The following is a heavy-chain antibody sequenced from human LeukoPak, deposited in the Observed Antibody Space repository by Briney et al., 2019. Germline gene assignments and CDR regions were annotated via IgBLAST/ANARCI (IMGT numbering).Heavy chain of an antibody. CDR2: ISSSSNII. CDR1: GFTFSNYN. V-gene: IGHV3-48*01. D-gene: IGHD3-10*01. Sequence: LPGGSLRLSCAASGFTFSNYNMNWVRQPPGKGLQWVSYISSSSNIIYYADSVKGRFTISRDNAKNSLFLQMNSLRAEDTAVYYCARDFAREFTIDYWGQGTLVTVSS. CDR3: ARDFAREFTIDY. J-gene: IGHJ4*02.